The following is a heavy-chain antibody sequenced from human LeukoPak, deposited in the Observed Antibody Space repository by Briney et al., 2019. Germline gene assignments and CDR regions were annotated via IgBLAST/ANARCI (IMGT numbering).Heavy chain of an antibody. CDR1: GYSFGTYG. Sequence: GASVTVSCKASGYSFGTYGITWVRQAPGQGLEWMAWISTNNGNTNYAQKLQGRVTMTTDTSTSTAYMEVRSLTSDDTAVYYCARAQRWNYEFGLWGQGTMVTVSS. D-gene: IGHD1-7*01. CDR3: ARAQRWNYEFGL. CDR2: ISTNNGNT. V-gene: IGHV1-18*01. J-gene: IGHJ5*02.